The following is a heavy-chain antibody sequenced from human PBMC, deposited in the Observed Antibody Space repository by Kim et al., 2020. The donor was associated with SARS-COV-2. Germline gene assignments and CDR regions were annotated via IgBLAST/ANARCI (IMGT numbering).Heavy chain of an antibody. J-gene: IGHJ4*02. Sequence: ADSVKGRFTLSRDNSKNTLYLQMNSLRAEDTAVYYCAKTTSGSCYNGLDCWGQGTLVTVSS. D-gene: IGHD2-15*01. CDR3: AKTTSGSCYNGLDC. V-gene: IGHV3-23*05.